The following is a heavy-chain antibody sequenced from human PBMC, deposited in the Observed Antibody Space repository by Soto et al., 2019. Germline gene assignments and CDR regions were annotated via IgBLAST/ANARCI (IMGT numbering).Heavy chain of an antibody. CDR3: AKGPTDGY. V-gene: IGHV3-23*01. CDR2: ITNSGDST. Sequence: EVQLLESEGGLVQPGGSLRLSCAASGFTFGRYVMNWVRQAPGKGLEWVSTITNSGDSTYYAGSVKGRFTISRDNSKNILYLQMNSLRAEDAAVYYCAKGPTDGYWGQGTVVTVSS. J-gene: IGHJ4*02. CDR1: GFTFGRYV.